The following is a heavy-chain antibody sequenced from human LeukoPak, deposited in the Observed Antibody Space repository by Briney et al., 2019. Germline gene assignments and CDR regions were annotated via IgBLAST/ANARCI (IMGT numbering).Heavy chain of an antibody. Sequence: GESLRLSCAASGFTFSNYGMHWVRQAPGNGLEWVAFIRYDGSNKYYADSVKGRFTISRDNSKNTLYLQMNSLRPEDAAVYYCARSTSSWFYVDFWGQGTLVTVSS. CDR2: IRYDGSNK. D-gene: IGHD6-13*01. V-gene: IGHV3-30*02. CDR1: GFTFSNYG. J-gene: IGHJ4*02. CDR3: ARSTSSWFYVDF.